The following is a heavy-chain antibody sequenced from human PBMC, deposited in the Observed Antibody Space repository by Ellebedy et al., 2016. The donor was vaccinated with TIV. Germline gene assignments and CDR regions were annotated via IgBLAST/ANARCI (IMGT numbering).Heavy chain of an antibody. CDR1: GYTLTGSY. J-gene: IGHJ5*02. CDR3: ARGAMALS. D-gene: IGHD5-24*01. V-gene: IGHV1-18*04. CDR2: VTAYNRDT. Sequence: AASVKVSCKASGYTLTGSYMHWVRQAPGQGLQWMGWVTAYNRDTYYAQNFQGRVTFTTDTSSSTAYMELRSLRSDDTGVYYCARGAMALSWGQGTLVTVSS.